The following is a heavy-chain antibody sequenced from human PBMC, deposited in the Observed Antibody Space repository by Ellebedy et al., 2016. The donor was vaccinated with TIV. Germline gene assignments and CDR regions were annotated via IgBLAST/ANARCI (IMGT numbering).Heavy chain of an antibody. Sequence: AASVKVSCKASGYNFTDFYIHWVRQAPGQGLEWMGWIDPYTGDTNYARDFQGRVSLTRDTSISTVSMELSSLKSDDTSVYYCATIGWFGELLSDHWGQGTLLTVSS. CDR2: IDPYTGDT. CDR3: ATIGWFGELLSDH. D-gene: IGHD3-10*01. V-gene: IGHV1-2*02. J-gene: IGHJ5*02. CDR1: GYNFTDFY.